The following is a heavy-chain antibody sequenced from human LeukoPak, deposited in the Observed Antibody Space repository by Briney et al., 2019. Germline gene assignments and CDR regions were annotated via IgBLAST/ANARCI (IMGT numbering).Heavy chain of an antibody. J-gene: IGHJ3*02. CDR1: GGSFSGYY. Sequence: SQTLSLSCAVSGGSFSGYYWSWIRQPPGKGLEWSGKINHSGSTNYTPPLKSRVTISVDTSKNQFSLKLSSVTAADTAVYYCARVGNLDAFDIWGQGTMVTVSS. CDR3: ARVGNLDAFDI. D-gene: IGHD4-23*01. CDR2: INHSGST. V-gene: IGHV4-34*01.